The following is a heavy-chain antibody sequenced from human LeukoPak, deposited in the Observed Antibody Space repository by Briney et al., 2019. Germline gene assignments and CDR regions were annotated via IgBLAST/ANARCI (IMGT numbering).Heavy chain of an antibody. J-gene: IGHJ6*03. Sequence: ASVKVSCKASGYTFTGYYMHWVRQAPGQGLEWMGRINPNSGGTNYAQKFQGRVTMTRDTSISTAYMELSRLRSDDTAVYYCASYGSGSAVYYYYYMDVWGKGTTVTVSS. CDR1: GYTFTGYY. CDR2: INPNSGGT. CDR3: ASYGSGSAVYYYYYMDV. V-gene: IGHV1-2*06. D-gene: IGHD3-10*01.